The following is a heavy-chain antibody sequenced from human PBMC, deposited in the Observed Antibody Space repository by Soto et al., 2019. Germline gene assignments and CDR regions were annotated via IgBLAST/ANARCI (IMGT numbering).Heavy chain of an antibody. CDR1: GGSISSGGYS. CDR3: ARVASTYYYDSSGYLFDY. V-gene: IGHV4-30-2*01. Sequence: SETLSLTCAVSGGSISSGGYSWSWIRQPPGKGLEWIGYIYHSGSTYYNPSLKSRVTISVDRSKNQFSLKLSSVTAADTAVYYCARVASTYYYDSSGYLFDYWGQGTLVTVSS. CDR2: IYHSGST. D-gene: IGHD3-22*01. J-gene: IGHJ4*02.